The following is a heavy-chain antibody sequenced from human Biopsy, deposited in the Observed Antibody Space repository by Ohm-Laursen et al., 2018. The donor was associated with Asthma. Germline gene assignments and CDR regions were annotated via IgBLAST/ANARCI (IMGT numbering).Heavy chain of an antibody. V-gene: IGHV1-46*01. Sequence: SVSLAYKASGSTFTRYYMHWERQHPGEGVEWMGIINPSGGSTSYAQKFQGRVTMTRDTSTSTVYMELSSLRSEDTAVYYCARAGALIVGATMGYWGQGTLVTVSS. CDR1: GSTFTRYY. CDR3: ARAGALIVGATMGY. D-gene: IGHD1-26*01. J-gene: IGHJ4*02. CDR2: INPSGGST.